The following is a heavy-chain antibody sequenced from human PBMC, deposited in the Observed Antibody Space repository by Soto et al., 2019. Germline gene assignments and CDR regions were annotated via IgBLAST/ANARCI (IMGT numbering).Heavy chain of an antibody. CDR1: GFTFSSYA. J-gene: IGHJ5*02. CDR3: AIDQVYVRYFVWFVT. D-gene: IGHD3-9*01. CDR2: ISGSGGST. Sequence: PGGSLRLSCAASGFTFSSYAMSWVRQAPGKGLEWVSAISGSGGSTYYADSVKGRITNSIDNLKNPLYLQIISLRAEDTAVYYCAIDQVYVRYFVWFVTWGQVPLLT. V-gene: IGHV3-23*01.